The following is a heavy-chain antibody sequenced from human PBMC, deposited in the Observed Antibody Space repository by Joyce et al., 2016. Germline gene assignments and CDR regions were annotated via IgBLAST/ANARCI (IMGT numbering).Heavy chain of an antibody. CDR3: ARSTGGSYLFGMDV. Sequence: QVQLQESGPGLVKPSQTLTPTCTVSGASATSGSFYWSWIRQPAGKGLGRIGRIYTTGSTNDKSSRKSRVTMALDTSKNQVSLKVNAVTAADTAVYYCARSTGGSYLFGMDVWGQGTTVTVSS. D-gene: IGHD1-26*01. V-gene: IGHV4-61*02. J-gene: IGHJ6*02. CDR1: GASATSGSFY. CDR2: IYTTGST.